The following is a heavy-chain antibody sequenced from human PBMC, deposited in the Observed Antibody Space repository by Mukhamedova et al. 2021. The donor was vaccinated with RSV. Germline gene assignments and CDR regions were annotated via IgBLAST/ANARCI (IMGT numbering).Heavy chain of an antibody. CDR3: ARHGGNYYDSSGYYPLNY. J-gene: IGHJ4*02. D-gene: IGHD3-22*01. CDR2: IYPGDSDT. Sequence: VRQMPGKGLEWMGIIYPGDSDTRYSPSFQDQVTISADKSISTAYLQWSSLKASDTAMYYCARHGGNYYDSSGYYPLNYWGQGTLV. V-gene: IGHV5-51*01.